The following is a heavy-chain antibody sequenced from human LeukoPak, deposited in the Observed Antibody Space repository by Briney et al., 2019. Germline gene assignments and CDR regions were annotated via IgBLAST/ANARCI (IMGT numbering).Heavy chain of an antibody. CDR1: GGTFSSYA. D-gene: IGHD4-17*01. Sequence: GASVKVSCKASGGTFSSYAISWVRQARGQGLEWMGGIIPIFGTANYAQKFQGRVTITADESTSTAYMELSSLRSEDTAVYYCASGTTVTPYYFDYWGQGTLVTVSS. V-gene: IGHV1-69*13. J-gene: IGHJ4*02. CDR2: IIPIFGTA. CDR3: ASGTTVTPYYFDY.